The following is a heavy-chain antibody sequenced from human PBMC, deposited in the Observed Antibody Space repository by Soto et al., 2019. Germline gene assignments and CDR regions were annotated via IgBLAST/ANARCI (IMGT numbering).Heavy chain of an antibody. CDR2: ISAYNGNT. D-gene: IGHD3-10*01. CDR1: GYTFTNYA. V-gene: IGHV1-18*01. J-gene: IGHJ4*02. Sequence: QVQLVQSGAEVKKPGASVKVSCKPSGYTFTNYAISWVRQAPGQGLEWMGWISAYNGNTNYAQKLQGRVTMTTDTSTSSASMELRSLRSYDTAVYYCARAWFGDFVYYFDYWGQGSLVTVSS. CDR3: ARAWFGDFVYYFDY.